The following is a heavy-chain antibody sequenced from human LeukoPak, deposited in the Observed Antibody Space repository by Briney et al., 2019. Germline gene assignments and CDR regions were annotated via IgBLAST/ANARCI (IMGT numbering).Heavy chain of an antibody. J-gene: IGHJ4*02. CDR2: ISAYNGNT. D-gene: IGHD1-7*01. CDR1: GYTFTSYG. V-gene: IGHV1-18*01. CDR3: ARIQYKLTGTTHDFDY. Sequence: VASVKVSCKASGYTFTSYGISWVRQAPGQGLEWMGWISAYNGNTNYAQKLQGRVTMTTDTSTSTAYMELRSLRSDDTAVYYCARIQYKLTGTTHDFDYWGQGTLVTVSS.